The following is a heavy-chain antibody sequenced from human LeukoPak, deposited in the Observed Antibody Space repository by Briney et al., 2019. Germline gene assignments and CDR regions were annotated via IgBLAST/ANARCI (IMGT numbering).Heavy chain of an antibody. V-gene: IGHV3-23*01. CDR3: AKDYGSCWPKDFDY. Sequence: GGSLRLSCAASGLTHSIYAMSWARQSPGKGLEWVSAISGSEDITDCADSVKGRFTISRDNCKNKLYLQVNRQRAEDAAGCVSAKDYGSCWPKDFDYWGKGTLVTVSS. CDR2: ISGSEDIT. J-gene: IGHJ4*02. CDR1: GLTHSIYA. D-gene: IGHD6-13*01.